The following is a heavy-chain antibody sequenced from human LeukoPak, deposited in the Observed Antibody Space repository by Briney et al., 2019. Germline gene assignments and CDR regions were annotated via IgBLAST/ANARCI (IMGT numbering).Heavy chain of an antibody. CDR3: ARGVAAAGILIDY. J-gene: IGHJ4*02. CDR2: IYYSGST. V-gene: IGHV4-31*03. CDR1: GGSISSGGYY. Sequence: PSETLSLTCTVSGGSISSGGYYWSWIRQHPGKGLEWIGYIYYSGSTYYNPSLKSRVTISVDTSKNQFSLKLSSVTAADTAVYYCARGVAAAGILIDYWGQGTLVTVSS. D-gene: IGHD6-13*01.